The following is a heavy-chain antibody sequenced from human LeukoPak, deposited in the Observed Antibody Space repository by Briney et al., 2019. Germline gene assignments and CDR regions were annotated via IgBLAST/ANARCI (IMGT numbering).Heavy chain of an antibody. CDR3: ARAGERQLVFYNWFDP. D-gene: IGHD6-6*01. J-gene: IGHJ5*02. CDR1: GYTFTGYY. V-gene: IGHV1-2*02. Sequence: ASVKVSCKASGYTFTGYYMHWVRQAPGQGLEWMGWINPNSGGTKYAQKFQGRVTMTRDTSISTAYMELYRLRSDDTAVYYCARAGERQLVFYNWFDPWGQGTLVTVSS. CDR2: INPNSGGT.